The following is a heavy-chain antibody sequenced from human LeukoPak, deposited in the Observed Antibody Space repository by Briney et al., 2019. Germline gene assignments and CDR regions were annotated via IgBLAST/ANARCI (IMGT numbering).Heavy chain of an antibody. Sequence: PSETLSLTCTVSGGSISSGGYYWSWIRQHPGKGLEWIGYIYYSGSTYYNPSLKSRVTISVDTSKNQFSLKLSSVTAADTAVYYCARGYCSSTSCYLADHWGQGTLVTVSS. CDR1: GGSISSGGYY. CDR2: IYYSGST. J-gene: IGHJ4*02. D-gene: IGHD2-2*01. CDR3: ARGYCSSTSCYLADH. V-gene: IGHV4-31*03.